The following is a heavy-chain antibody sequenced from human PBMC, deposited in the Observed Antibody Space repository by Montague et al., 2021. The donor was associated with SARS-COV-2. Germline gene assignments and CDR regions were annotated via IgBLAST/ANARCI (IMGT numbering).Heavy chain of an antibody. J-gene: IGHJ5*02. Sequence: SETLSLTCTVFGYSISSGYFWAWLRQPPGKGLEWIGSIYHAGYIXXNPSLKSRVSISIDTSRNQISLRVTDVAAADTAVYYCARVPCVGDCNSLAIWFDPWGQGTLVSVSS. V-gene: IGHV4-38-2*02. CDR2: IYHAGYI. CDR1: GYSISSGYF. D-gene: IGHD2-21*02. CDR3: ARVPCVGDCNSLAIWFDP.